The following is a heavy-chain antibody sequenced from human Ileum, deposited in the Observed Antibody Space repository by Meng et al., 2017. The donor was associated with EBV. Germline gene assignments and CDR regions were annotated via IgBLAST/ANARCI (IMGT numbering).Heavy chain of an antibody. CDR2: IYHCGST. V-gene: IGHV4-4*02. D-gene: IGHD6-19*01. Sequence: PSGHLPLACVVSGGSSGSSNWWSCVRKPPGKGLEWIGEIYHCGSTNYTPSLKSRDTISVDKSKNQFSLKLSSVTAADTAVYYCASFPPPGKQWLVTDYWGQGTLVTVSS. CDR1: GGSSGSSNW. J-gene: IGHJ4*02. CDR3: ASFPPPGKQWLVTDY.